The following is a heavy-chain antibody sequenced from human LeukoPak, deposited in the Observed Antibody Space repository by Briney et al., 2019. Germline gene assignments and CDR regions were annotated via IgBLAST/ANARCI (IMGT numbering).Heavy chain of an antibody. J-gene: IGHJ3*02. V-gene: IGHV1-24*01. Sequence: ASVKVSCKVSGYTLTELSMHWVRQAPGKGLEWMGGFDPEDGETIYAQKFQGRVTMTEDTSTDTAYMELSSLRSEDTAVYYCATIAQYYYEISGYYPGGFDIWGQGTMVTVSS. CDR2: FDPEDGET. CDR3: ATIAQYYYEISGYYPGGFDI. D-gene: IGHD3-22*01. CDR1: GYTLTELS.